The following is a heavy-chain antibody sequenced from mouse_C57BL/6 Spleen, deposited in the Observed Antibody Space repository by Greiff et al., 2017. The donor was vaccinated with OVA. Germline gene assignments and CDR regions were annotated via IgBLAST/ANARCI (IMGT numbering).Heavy chain of an antibody. V-gene: IGHV10-1*01. CDR3: VGIYYGNYEYFDV. CDR2: IRSKSNNYAT. J-gene: IGHJ1*03. CDR1: GFSFNTYA. D-gene: IGHD2-1*01. Sequence: EVQLVESGGGLVQPKGSLKLSCAASGFSFNTYAMNWVRQAPGKGLEWVARIRSKSNNYATYYADSVKDRFTISRDDSESMLYLQMNNLKTEDTAMYYCVGIYYGNYEYFDVWGTGTTVTVSS.